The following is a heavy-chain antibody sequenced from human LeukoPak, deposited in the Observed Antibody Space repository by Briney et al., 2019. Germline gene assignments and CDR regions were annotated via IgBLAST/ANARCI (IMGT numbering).Heavy chain of an antibody. CDR2: ISAYNGNT. CDR1: GYTFTSYG. D-gene: IGHD3-16*01. V-gene: IGHV1-18*01. CDR3: ARDTPFTPFGGVISAFDI. J-gene: IGHJ3*02. Sequence: ASVKVSCKASGYTFTSYGISWVRQAPGQGLEWMGWISAYNGNTNYAQKLQGRVTMTTDTSTSTAYMELRSLRSDDTAVYYCARDTPFTPFGGVISAFDIWGQGTMVTVSS.